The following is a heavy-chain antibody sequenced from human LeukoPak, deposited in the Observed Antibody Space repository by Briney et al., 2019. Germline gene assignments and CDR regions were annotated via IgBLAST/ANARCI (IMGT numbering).Heavy chain of an antibody. CDR3: ARGGGYSYGPEGAFDI. J-gene: IGHJ3*02. Sequence: PGGSLRLSCAASGFTFSSYAMHWVRQAPGKGLEWVAVISYDGSNKYYADSVKGRFTISRDNSKNTLYLQMNSLRAEDTAVYYCARGGGYSYGPEGAFDIWGQGTMVTVSS. CDR1: GFTFSSYA. V-gene: IGHV3-30*14. CDR2: ISYDGSNK. D-gene: IGHD5-18*01.